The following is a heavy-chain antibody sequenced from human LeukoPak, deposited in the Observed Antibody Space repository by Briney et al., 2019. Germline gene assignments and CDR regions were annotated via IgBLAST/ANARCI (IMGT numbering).Heavy chain of an antibody. Sequence: SETLSLTCAVYGGSFSGYYWSWIRQPPGKGLEWIGEINHSGSTNYNPSLKSRVTISVDTSKNQFSLKLSSVTAADTAVYYCATYCYDSSGQMRGDYFDYWGQGTLVTVSS. CDR3: ATYCYDSSGQMRGDYFDY. D-gene: IGHD3-22*01. CDR2: INHSGST. V-gene: IGHV4-34*01. CDR1: GGSFSGYY. J-gene: IGHJ4*02.